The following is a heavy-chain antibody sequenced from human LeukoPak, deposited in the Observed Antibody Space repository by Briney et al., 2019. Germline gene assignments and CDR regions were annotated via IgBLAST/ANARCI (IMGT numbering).Heavy chain of an antibody. V-gene: IGHV3-30-3*01. CDR1: GFTFSSYS. D-gene: IGHD6-13*01. J-gene: IGHJ4*02. CDR2: ISFDGGHR. CDR3: ARPRTIAAAGIFGAFDY. Sequence: GGSLRLSCEASGFTFSSYSMHWVRQAPGKGLEWVAVISFDGGHRYYADSVKGRFTISRDNSKNTLYLQMNSLRPEDTALYYCARPRTIAAAGIFGAFDYWGQGTLVTVSS.